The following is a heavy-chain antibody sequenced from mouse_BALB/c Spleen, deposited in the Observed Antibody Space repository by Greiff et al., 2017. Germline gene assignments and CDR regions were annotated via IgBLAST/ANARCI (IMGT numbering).Heavy chain of an antibody. J-gene: IGHJ3*01. CDR1: GFTFNTYA. CDR3: VIYYGNFAY. Sequence: EVKLMESGGGLVQPKGSLKLSCAASGFTFNTYAMNWVRQAPGKGLEWVARIRSKSNNYATYYADSVKDRFTISRDDSQSMLYLQMNNLKTEDTAMNYCVIYYGNFAYWGQGTLVTVSA. V-gene: IGHV10-1*02. D-gene: IGHD2-1*01. CDR2: IRSKSNNYAT.